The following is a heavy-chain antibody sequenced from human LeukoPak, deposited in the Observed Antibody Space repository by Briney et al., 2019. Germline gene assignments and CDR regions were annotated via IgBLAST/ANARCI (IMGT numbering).Heavy chain of an antibody. CDR3: ARKLTYYYGSGSYYKALDV. D-gene: IGHD3-10*01. V-gene: IGHV4-34*01. CDR2: INHSGST. J-gene: IGHJ6*04. CDR1: GGSFSGYY. Sequence: PSETLSLTCAVYGGSFSGYYWSWIRQPPGKGLEWIGEINHSGSTNYNPSLKSRVTISVDTSKNQFSLKLSSVTAADMAVYYCARKLTYYYGSGSYYKALDVWGKGTTVTVSS.